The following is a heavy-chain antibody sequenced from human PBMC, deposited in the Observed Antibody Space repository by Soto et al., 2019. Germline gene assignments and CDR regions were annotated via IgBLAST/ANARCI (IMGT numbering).Heavy chain of an antibody. J-gene: IGHJ6*02. CDR3: AADITIFGVVFTYYYGMDV. V-gene: IGHV1-58*01. Sequence: SVKVSCKASGFTLTSSAVQWVRQARGQRLEWIGWIVVGSGNTNYAQKFQERVTITRDMSTSTAYMELSSLRSEDTAVYYCAADITIFGVVFTYYYGMDVWGQGTTVTVSS. D-gene: IGHD3-3*01. CDR2: IVVGSGNT. CDR1: GFTLTSSA.